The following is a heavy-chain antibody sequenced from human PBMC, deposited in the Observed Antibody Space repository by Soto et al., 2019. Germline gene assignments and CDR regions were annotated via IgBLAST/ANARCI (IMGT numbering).Heavy chain of an antibody. Sequence: EVQLLEAGGGLVQPGGSLRLSCAASGFTFSSYAMSWVRQAPGKGLEWVSAISDSGRYTYYAASVKGRFTISRDNPKNTLSLQMNSLRAEDTAVYYCAKGIQWELPLEYWGQGTLVTVSS. V-gene: IGHV3-23*01. CDR2: ISDSGRYT. CDR1: GFTFSSYA. D-gene: IGHD1-26*01. J-gene: IGHJ4*02. CDR3: AKGIQWELPLEY.